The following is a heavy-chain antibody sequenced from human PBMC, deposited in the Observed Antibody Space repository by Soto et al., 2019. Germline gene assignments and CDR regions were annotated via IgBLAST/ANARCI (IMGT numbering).Heavy chain of an antibody. CDR2: LSQNGGT. Sequence: LTCVVSGYSFNSVHFWGWIRQPPGKGLQWIGSLSQNGGTYRNPSLRSRVILSVDTSKNQFSLKLTSVTAADAAVYYCAAATLPGARFYGMDVWGQGSTVTVSS. J-gene: IGHJ6*02. V-gene: IGHV4-38-2*01. CDR1: GYSFNSVHF. D-gene: IGHD2-2*01. CDR3: AAATLPGARFYGMDV.